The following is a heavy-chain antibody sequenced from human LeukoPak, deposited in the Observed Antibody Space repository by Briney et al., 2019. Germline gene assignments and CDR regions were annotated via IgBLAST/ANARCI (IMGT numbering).Heavy chain of an antibody. CDR3: ARANSGSYGH. CDR2: TYYRSKWFI. J-gene: IGHJ4*02. D-gene: IGHD1-26*01. V-gene: IGHV6-1*01. Sequence: SQTLSLTCAISGDTVSSNSASWNWIRQSPSRGLEWLGRTYYRSKWFIDYALSVKSRIIIKPDTSKNQFSLQLNSVTPEDTAVYYCARANSGSYGHWGQGTLVTVSS. CDR1: GDTVSSNSAS.